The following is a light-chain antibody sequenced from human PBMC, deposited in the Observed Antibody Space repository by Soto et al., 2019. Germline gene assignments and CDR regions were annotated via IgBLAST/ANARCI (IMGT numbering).Light chain of an antibody. CDR3: QQYGSSPRT. J-gene: IGKJ1*01. CDR1: QSVSSNF. V-gene: IGKV3-20*01. CDR2: GAS. Sequence: EIVLTQSPGTLALSPGERATLSCRASQSVSSNFLAWYQQKPGQSPRLLIYGASSSATGIPDRFSGSGSGTDFTLTISRLEPEEFAVYYCQQYGSSPRTFGQGTKVEI.